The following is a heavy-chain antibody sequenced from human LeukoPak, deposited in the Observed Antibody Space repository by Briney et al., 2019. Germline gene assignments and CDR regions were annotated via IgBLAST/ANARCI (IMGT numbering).Heavy chain of an antibody. CDR3: ARDRLGDSADGGFSH. D-gene: IGHD1-26*01. CDR1: GFTFSTYA. J-gene: IGHJ4*02. CDR2: ISFDGSNK. V-gene: IGHV3-30-3*01. Sequence: GGSLRLSCAASGFTFSTYAMHWVRQTPGKGLGWVSVISFDGSNKYYADSVKGQFTISRDNSKNTLYLQMSSLRAEDTAAYYCARDRLGDSADGGFSHWGQGTLVTVSS.